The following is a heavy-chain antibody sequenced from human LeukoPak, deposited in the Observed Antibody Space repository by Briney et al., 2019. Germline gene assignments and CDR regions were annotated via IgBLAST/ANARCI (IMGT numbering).Heavy chain of an antibody. J-gene: IGHJ6*03. CDR3: AREDYYYYYMDV. Sequence: GGSLRLSRAASGFTFSDYYMSWIRQAPGKGLEWVSYISSSGSTIYYADSVKGRFTISRDNAKNSLYLQMNSLRAEDTAVYYCAREDYYYYYMDVWGKGTTVTVSS. CDR2: ISSSGSTI. CDR1: GFTFSDYY. V-gene: IGHV3-11*04.